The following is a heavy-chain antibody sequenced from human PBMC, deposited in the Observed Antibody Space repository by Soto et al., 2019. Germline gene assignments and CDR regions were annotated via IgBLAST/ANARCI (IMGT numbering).Heavy chain of an antibody. J-gene: IGHJ6*03. D-gene: IGHD4-4*01. CDR2: ISAYDGNT. CDR3: ARVGGATVDYYYYYLDV. V-gene: IGHV1-18*01. Sequence: QVHLVQSGDEVRKPGASVKVSCKASGYTFSSYGVSWVRQAPGQGLEWMGWISAYDGNTNYAQKLQGRVTMTTDTSTRTAYMELRSLTSDDTAVYYCARVGGATVDYYYYYLDVWGKGTTVTVS. CDR1: GYTFSSYG.